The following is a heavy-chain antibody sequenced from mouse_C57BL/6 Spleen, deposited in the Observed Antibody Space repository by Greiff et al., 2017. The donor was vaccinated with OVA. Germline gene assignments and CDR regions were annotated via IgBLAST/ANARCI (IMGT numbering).Heavy chain of an antibody. J-gene: IGHJ3*01. V-gene: IGHV1-52*01. Sequence: VKLMESGAELVRPGSSVKLSCKASGYTFTSYWMHWVKQRPIQGLEWIGNIDPSDSETHYNQKFKDKATLTVDKSSSTAYMQLSSLTSEDSAVYYCARYAFAYWGQGTLVTVSA. CDR2: IDPSDSET. CDR3: ARYAFAY. CDR1: GYTFTSYW.